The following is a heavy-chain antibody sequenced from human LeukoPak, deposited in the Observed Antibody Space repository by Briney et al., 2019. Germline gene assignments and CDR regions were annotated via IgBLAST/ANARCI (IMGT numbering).Heavy chain of an antibody. D-gene: IGHD6-13*01. CDR2: LYYSGSN. Sequence: SETLSLTCTVSGGSISSSSYYWSWIRQPPGKGLVWIGCLYYSGSNYYNPSLRSRVIISVDTSKNQFSLKLSSVTAADTVVYYCARHKIAAAGSGWGQGTLVTVSS. J-gene: IGHJ4*02. CDR1: GGSISSSSYY. CDR3: ARHKIAAAGSG. V-gene: IGHV4-39*01.